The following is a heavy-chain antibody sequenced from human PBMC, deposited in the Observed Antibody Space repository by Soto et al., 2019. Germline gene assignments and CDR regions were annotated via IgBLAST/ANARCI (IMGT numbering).Heavy chain of an antibody. CDR1: GGTFSSYA. V-gene: IGHV1-69*06. CDR3: AIVLRFLEWSYYGMDV. J-gene: IGHJ6*02. CDR2: IIPIFGTA. D-gene: IGHD3-3*01. Sequence: ASVKVSCKVSGGTFSSYAISWVRQAPGQGLEWMGGIIPIFGTANYAQKFQGRVTITADKSTSTAYMELSSLRSEDTAVYCCAIVLRFLEWSYYGMDVWGQGTTVTVSS.